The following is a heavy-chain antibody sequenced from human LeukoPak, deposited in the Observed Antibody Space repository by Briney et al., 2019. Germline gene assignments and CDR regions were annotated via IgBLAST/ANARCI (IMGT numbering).Heavy chain of an antibody. D-gene: IGHD3-22*01. CDR3: ARDYYDSSGLDY. J-gene: IGHJ4*02. Sequence: SETLSLTCAVYGGSFSGYYWSWIRQPPGKGLEWIGEINHSGSTNYNPSLKSRVTISVDTSKNQFSLKLSSVTAADTAVYYCARDYYDSSGLDYWGQGTLVTVSS. CDR2: INHSGST. V-gene: IGHV4-34*01. CDR1: GGSFSGYY.